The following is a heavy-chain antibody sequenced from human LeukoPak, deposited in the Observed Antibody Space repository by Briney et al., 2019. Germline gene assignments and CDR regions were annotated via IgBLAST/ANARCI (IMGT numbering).Heavy chain of an antibody. D-gene: IGHD2-15*01. J-gene: IGHJ4*02. CDR3: ARRGSGRHFDF. CDR2: ISGGSSTI. CDR1: GFTFRDYY. V-gene: IGHV3-11*01. Sequence: PGGSLRLSCAASGFTFRDYYMSSIRQAPGKGLELVSYISGGSSTIYYADSLKGRFTVSRDNAKNSLYLLMNSLRAEDTAVYYCARRGSGRHFDFWGQGTLVTVSS.